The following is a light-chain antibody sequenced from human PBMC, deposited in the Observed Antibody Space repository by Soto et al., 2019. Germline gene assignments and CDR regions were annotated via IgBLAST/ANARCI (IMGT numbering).Light chain of an antibody. CDR2: DAS. CDR3: QQRSNWPIT. J-gene: IGKJ5*01. CDR1: QSVSSY. Sequence: EMVLTQSPATVSLSPGEGASLXXGTSQSVSSYLAWYQQKPGQAPRVXIYDASNRATGIPARFSGSGSGTDFTLTISSLEPEDFAVYYCQQRSNWPITFGQGTRLE. V-gene: IGKV3-11*01.